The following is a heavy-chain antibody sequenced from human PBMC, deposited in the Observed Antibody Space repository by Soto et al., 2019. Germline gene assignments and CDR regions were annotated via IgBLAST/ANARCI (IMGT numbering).Heavy chain of an antibody. CDR1: GFTFSTYG. CDR3: AKEYYYDGSGYSH. V-gene: IGHV3-30*18. Sequence: GGSLRLSCAGSGFTFSTYGMHWVRQAPGKGLDWVAIISHDGSNKYYADSVKGRFTISRDNSKNTIFLQMNSLRTEDTAVYYCAKEYYYDGSGYSHWGQGTLVTVSS. CDR2: ISHDGSNK. D-gene: IGHD3-22*01. J-gene: IGHJ4*02.